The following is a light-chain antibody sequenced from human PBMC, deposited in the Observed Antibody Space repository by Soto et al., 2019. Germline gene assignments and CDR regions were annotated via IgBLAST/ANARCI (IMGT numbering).Light chain of an antibody. CDR3: QQYGSSPWT. Sequence: EIVLTQSPGTLSLSPGERAALSCRASQSVSSNLAWYQQKPGLAPRLLIYDASSRATGIPDRFSGSGSGTDFTLTISRLEPEDFAVYYCQQYGSSPWTFGQGTKVDIK. CDR2: DAS. V-gene: IGKV3D-20*01. CDR1: QSVSSN. J-gene: IGKJ1*01.